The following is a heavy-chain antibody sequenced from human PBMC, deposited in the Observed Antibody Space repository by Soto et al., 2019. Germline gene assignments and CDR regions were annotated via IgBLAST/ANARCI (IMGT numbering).Heavy chain of an antibody. J-gene: IGHJ6*02. CDR2: IIPILGIA. V-gene: IGHV1-69*02. Sequence: SVKVSCKASGGTFSSYTISWVRQAPGQGLEWMGRIIPILGIANYAQKFQGRVTITADKSTSTAYMELSSLSSEDTAVYYCARVGHYYYGMDVWGQGTTVTVSS. D-gene: IGHD3-3*01. CDR1: GGTFSSYT. CDR3: ARVGHYYYGMDV.